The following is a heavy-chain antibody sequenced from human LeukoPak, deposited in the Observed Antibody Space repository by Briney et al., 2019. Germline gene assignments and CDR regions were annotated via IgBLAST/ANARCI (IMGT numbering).Heavy chain of an antibody. CDR3: ARDLRGPPPHYYYGMDV. J-gene: IGHJ6*02. Sequence: PGGSLRLSCAAPGFTFSSYWMHWVRQAPGKGLVWVSRINSDASSTSYADSVKGRSTISRDNAKNTLYLQMNSLRAEDTAVYYCARDLRGPPPHYYYGMDVWGQGTTVTVSS. CDR2: INSDASST. V-gene: IGHV3-74*01. CDR1: GFTFSSYW. D-gene: IGHD5-12*01.